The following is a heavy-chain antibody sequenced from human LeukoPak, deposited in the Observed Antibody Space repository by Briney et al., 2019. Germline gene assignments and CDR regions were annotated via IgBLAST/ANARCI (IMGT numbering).Heavy chain of an antibody. CDR3: STLWYGA. Sequence: GGSLRLSCVAPGFTFTNALLYWVRQAPGKGLEWVGRIKSKTDGGTSDYAAPVTGRFTISRDDSKSTLYLEMNSLKTEDTGVYYCSTLWYGAWGQGTLVTVSS. CDR2: IKSKTDGGTS. V-gene: IGHV3-15*01. CDR1: GFTFTNAL. J-gene: IGHJ5*02. D-gene: IGHD3-10*01.